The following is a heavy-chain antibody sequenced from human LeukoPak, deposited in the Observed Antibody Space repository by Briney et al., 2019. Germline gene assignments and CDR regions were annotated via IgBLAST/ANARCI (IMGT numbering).Heavy chain of an antibody. Sequence: ASVTVSCTASGYTFTIYAMHWVRQAPGQRLEWMGWINAGNGNTKYSQKFQGRVTITRDTSATTAYMELSSLRSEDTAVYFCARGGLSRTCGYDWGQGTLVTVSA. CDR2: INAGNGNT. CDR1: GYTFTIYA. J-gene: IGHJ4*02. V-gene: IGHV1-3*01. CDR3: ARGGLSRTCGYD. D-gene: IGHD6-13*01.